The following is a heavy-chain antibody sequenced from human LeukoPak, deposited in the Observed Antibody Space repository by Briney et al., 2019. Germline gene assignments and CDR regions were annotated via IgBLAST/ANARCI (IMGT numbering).Heavy chain of an antibody. CDR3: AKQLGYCSDGSCYFPY. Sequence: PGESLRLSCAASGFTFSSSAMSWVRQAPGKGLEWVSAISNNGGYTYYADSVQGRFTISRDNSKSTLCLQMNNLRAEDTAVYYCAKQLGYCSDGSCYFPYWGQGTLVTVSS. J-gene: IGHJ4*02. CDR1: GFTFSSSA. V-gene: IGHV3-23*01. CDR2: ISNNGGYT. D-gene: IGHD2-15*01.